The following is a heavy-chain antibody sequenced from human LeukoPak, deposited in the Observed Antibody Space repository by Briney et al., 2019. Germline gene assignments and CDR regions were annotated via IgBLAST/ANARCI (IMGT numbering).Heavy chain of an antibody. CDR1: GGSISSYY. D-gene: IGHD6-6*01. Sequence: SETLSLTCTVSGGSISSYYWSWIRQPPGKGLEWIEYIYYSGSTNYNPSLKSRVTISVDTSKNQFSLKVSSVTAADTAVYYCARGDTVAARPGRFDYWGQGTLVTVSS. V-gene: IGHV4-59*12. J-gene: IGHJ4*02. CDR2: IYYSGST. CDR3: ARGDTVAARPGRFDY.